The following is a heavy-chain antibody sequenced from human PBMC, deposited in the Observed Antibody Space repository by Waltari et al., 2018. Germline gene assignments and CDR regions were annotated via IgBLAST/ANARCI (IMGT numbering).Heavy chain of an antibody. CDR2: INANNGDT. Sequence: QVQLVQSGAEVKKPGASVKVSCKASGYTFTDYYVHWVRQAPGQGLEWIGRINANNGDTDYAQKFQGRVTMTRDTSLDTADMELSRLRSDDTAEYYCAKGGPAIFGVLNTKRFDCWGQGTPVTVSS. CDR1: GYTFTDYY. D-gene: IGHD3-3*01. V-gene: IGHV1-2*06. CDR3: AKGGPAIFGVLNTKRFDC. J-gene: IGHJ4*02.